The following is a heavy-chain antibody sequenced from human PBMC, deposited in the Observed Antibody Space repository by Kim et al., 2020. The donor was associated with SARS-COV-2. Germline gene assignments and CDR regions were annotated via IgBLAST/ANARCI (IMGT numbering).Heavy chain of an antibody. J-gene: IGHJ5*02. Sequence: NTKDSQKFQGRVTLNRDTAASTAYMELSSLRSEDTAVYYCARIRDSGYDRWGQGTLVTVSS. CDR3: ARIRDSGYDR. V-gene: IGHV1-3*01. CDR2: NT. D-gene: IGHD5-12*01.